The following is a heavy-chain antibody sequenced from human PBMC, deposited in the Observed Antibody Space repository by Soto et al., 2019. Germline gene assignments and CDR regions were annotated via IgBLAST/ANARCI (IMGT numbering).Heavy chain of an antibody. Sequence: EVQLVESGGGLVKPGGSLRLSCAASGFTFSSYSMNWVRQAPGKGLEWVSSISSSSSYIYYADSVKGRFTFSRDNAKNSLYLQMNSLRAEDTAVYYCARDSGYCSGGSCSYFDYWGQGTLVTVSS. CDR3: ARDSGYCSGGSCSYFDY. CDR2: ISSSSSYI. D-gene: IGHD2-15*01. J-gene: IGHJ4*02. V-gene: IGHV3-21*01. CDR1: GFTFSSYS.